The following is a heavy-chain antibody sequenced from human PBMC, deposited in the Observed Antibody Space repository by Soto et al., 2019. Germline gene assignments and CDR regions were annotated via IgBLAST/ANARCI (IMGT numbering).Heavy chain of an antibody. CDR2: IYSGGST. CDR1: GFSVSSNY. V-gene: IGHV3-66*01. CDR3: VKGYWKGDV. J-gene: IGHJ6*02. D-gene: IGHD1-1*01. Sequence: GGSLRLSCAASGFSVSSNYMTWVRQAPGKGLEWVSLIYSGGSTYYADSVKGRFTISRDNSKNTLYLQMNSLRDEDTAVYHCVKGYWKGDVWGQGTTVTVSS.